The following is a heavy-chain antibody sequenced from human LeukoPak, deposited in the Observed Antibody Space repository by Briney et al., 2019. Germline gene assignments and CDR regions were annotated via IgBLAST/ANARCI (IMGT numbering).Heavy chain of an antibody. CDR1: GLTVSSTY. Sequence: PGESLRLSCAASGLTVSSTYMSWVRQAPGKGLEWVSVIYSGGSTYYADSVKGRFTISRDNSKNTLYLQMNSLRAEDTAVYYCARDRIYSSSPEEYWGQGTLVTVSS. D-gene: IGHD6-6*01. J-gene: IGHJ4*02. CDR3: ARDRIYSSSPEEY. CDR2: IYSGGST. V-gene: IGHV3-53*01.